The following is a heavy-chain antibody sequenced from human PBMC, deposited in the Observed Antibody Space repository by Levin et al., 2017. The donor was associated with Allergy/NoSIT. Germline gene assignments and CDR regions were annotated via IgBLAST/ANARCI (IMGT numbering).Heavy chain of an antibody. D-gene: IGHD2-15*01. V-gene: IGHV3-15*01. Sequence: PGGSLRLSCAASGFTFSNAWMSWVRQAPGKGLEWVGRIKSKTDGGTTDYAAPVKGRFTISRDDSKNTLYLQMNSLKTEDTAVYYCTTGLCSGGSCYLDYYYYYGMDVWGQGTTVTVSS. CDR1: GFTFSNAW. CDR3: TTGLCSGGSCYLDYYYYYGMDV. J-gene: IGHJ6*02. CDR2: IKSKTDGGTT.